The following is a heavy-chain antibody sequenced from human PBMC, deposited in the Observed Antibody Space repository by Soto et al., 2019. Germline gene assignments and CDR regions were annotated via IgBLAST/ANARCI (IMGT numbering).Heavy chain of an antibody. CDR3: AKDLYSSSWYPGLAY. V-gene: IGHV3-23*01. CDR2: ISGSGGST. CDR1: GFTFSSYA. D-gene: IGHD6-13*01. J-gene: IGHJ4*02. Sequence: QPGGSLRLSCAASGFTFSSYAMSWVRQAPGKGLEWVSAISGSGGSTYYADSVKGRFTISRDNSKNTLYLKMNSLRAEDTAVYYCAKDLYSSSWYPGLAYWGQGTLVTVSS.